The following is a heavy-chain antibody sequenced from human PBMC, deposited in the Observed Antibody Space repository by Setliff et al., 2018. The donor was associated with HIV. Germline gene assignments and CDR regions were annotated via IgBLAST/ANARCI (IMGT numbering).Heavy chain of an antibody. J-gene: IGHJ4*02. Sequence: GGSLRLSCAASGFTFSSYAMSWVRQAPGKGLEWVSAISGSGRSTYYADSVKGRFTISRDNSKNTLYLQMNSLRGDDTAVYYCATAPQRCSGAICLFLSLNHWGQGTQVTVSS. V-gene: IGHV3-23*01. CDR3: ATAPQRCSGAICLFLSLNH. CDR1: GFTFSSYA. D-gene: IGHD2-15*01. CDR2: ISGSGRST.